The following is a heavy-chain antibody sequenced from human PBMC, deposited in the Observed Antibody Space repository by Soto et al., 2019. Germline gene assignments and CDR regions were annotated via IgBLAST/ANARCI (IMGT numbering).Heavy chain of an antibody. D-gene: IGHD3-3*01. CDR2: INPSGGST. CDR1: GYTFTSYY. CDR3: ARDKKYYDFWSGYLPLDYYYGMDV. Sequence: ASVKVSCKASGYTFTSYYMHWVRQAPGQGLEWMGIINPSGGSTSYAQKFQGRVTMTRDTSTGTVYMELSSLRSGDTAVYYCARDKKYYDFWSGYLPLDYYYGMDVWGQGTTVTVSS. J-gene: IGHJ6*02. V-gene: IGHV1-46*01.